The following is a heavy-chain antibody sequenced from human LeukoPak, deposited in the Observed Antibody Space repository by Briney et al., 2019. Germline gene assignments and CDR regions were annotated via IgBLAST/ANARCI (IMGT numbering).Heavy chain of an antibody. Sequence: ASVKVSCKAPGGTFSSYAISWVRQAPGQGLEWMGRIIPILGIANYAQKFQGRVTITADKSTSTAHMELSSLRSEDTAVYYCARNPVPAAPFDYWGQGTLVTVSS. CDR2: IIPILGIA. CDR3: ARNPVPAAPFDY. CDR1: GGTFSSYA. V-gene: IGHV1-69*04. J-gene: IGHJ4*02. D-gene: IGHD2-2*01.